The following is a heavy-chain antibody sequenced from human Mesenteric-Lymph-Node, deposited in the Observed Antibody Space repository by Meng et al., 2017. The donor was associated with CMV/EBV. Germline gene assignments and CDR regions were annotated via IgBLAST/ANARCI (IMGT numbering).Heavy chain of an antibody. CDR3: ARGSSYDILTGYFDY. J-gene: IGHJ4*02. CDR1: GGSFSGYY. V-gene: IGHV4-34*01. D-gene: IGHD3-9*01. Sequence: VQLPQGGGGLLKPSETLSVTCAVYGGSFSGYYWNWIRQSPEKGLEWIGEINHSGSTTYNPSFTSRIIISVDTSTNQISLNMSSVTAADTAVYYCARGSSYDILTGYFDYWGQGAPVTVSS. CDR2: INHSGST.